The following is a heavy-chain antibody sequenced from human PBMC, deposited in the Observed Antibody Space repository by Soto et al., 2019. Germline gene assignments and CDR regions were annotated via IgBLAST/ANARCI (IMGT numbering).Heavy chain of an antibody. Sequence: ASVKVSCKASGYTFTSCGISWVRQAPGQGLEWMGWISAYNGNTNYAQKLQGRVTMTTDTSTSTAYMELRSLRSDDTAVYYCARGGKSGSYTGYYYYYGMDVWGQGTTVTVSS. D-gene: IGHD1-26*01. CDR3: ARGGKSGSYTGYYYYYGMDV. CDR1: GYTFTSCG. J-gene: IGHJ6*02. CDR2: ISAYNGNT. V-gene: IGHV1-18*01.